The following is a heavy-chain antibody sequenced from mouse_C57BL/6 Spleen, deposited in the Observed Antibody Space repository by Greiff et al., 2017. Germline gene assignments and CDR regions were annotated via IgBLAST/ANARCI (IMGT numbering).Heavy chain of an antibody. CDR2: INPGSGGT. Sequence: QVQLKESGAELVRPGTSVKVSCKASGYAFTNNLIEWVKQRPGQGLEWIGVINPGSGGTNYNEKFKGKATLTADKSSSTAYMQLSSLTSEDSAVYFCARSPIYYDYDGFAYWGQGTLVTVSA. CDR3: ARSPIYYDYDGFAY. CDR1: GYAFTNNL. J-gene: IGHJ3*01. D-gene: IGHD2-4*01. V-gene: IGHV1-54*01.